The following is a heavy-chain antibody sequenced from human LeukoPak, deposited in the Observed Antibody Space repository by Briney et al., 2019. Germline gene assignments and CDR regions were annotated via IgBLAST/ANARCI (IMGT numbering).Heavy chain of an antibody. CDR3: ARDVTWNDFDYFDY. D-gene: IGHD1-1*01. Sequence: PGGSLRLSCAASGFTFSSYWMSWVRQAPGKGLEWVANIKQDGSEKYYVDSVKGRFTISRDNAKNSLYLQMNSLRAEDTAVYYCARDVTWNDFDYFDYWGQGTLVTVSS. CDR2: IKQDGSEK. J-gene: IGHJ4*02. CDR1: GFTFSSYW. V-gene: IGHV3-7*01.